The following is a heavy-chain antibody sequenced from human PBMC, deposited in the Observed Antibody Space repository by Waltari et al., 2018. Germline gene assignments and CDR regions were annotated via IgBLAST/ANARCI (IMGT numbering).Heavy chain of an antibody. CDR2: ISAYNGNT. CDR1: GYTFTSYG. CDR3: ARYGPVTIFGVVIMGYYFDY. V-gene: IGHV1-18*01. D-gene: IGHD3-3*01. Sequence: AEVKKPGASVKVSCKASGYTFTSYGISWVRQAPGQGLEWMGWISAYNGNTNYAQKLQGRVTMTTDTSTSTAYTELRSLRSDDTAVYYCARYGPVTIFGVVIMGYYFDYWGQGTLVTVSS. J-gene: IGHJ4*02.